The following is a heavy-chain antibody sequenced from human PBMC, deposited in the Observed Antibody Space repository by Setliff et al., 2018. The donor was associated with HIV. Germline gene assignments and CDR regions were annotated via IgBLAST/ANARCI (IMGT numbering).Heavy chain of an antibody. V-gene: IGHV5-51*01. CDR1: GYKFSNYW. J-gene: IGHJ4*02. CDR3: ASLAGDH. Sequence: GESLTISCKGSGYKFSNYWIGWVRQTPGKGLEWMGMIYPGDSDARYRPSFEGRVTMSADKSCSSAYLEWSSLTASDTAMYYCASLAGDHWGQGTLVTVSS. CDR2: IYPGDSDA. D-gene: IGHD3-3*02.